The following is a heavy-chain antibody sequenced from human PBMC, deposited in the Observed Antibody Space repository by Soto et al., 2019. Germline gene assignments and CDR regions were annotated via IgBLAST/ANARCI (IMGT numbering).Heavy chain of an antibody. D-gene: IGHD4-17*01. J-gene: IGHJ4*02. V-gene: IGHV2-5*02. Sequence: QITLKESGPTLMRPAQTLTLTCEFSGVSLSTYHMGVAWFRQPPGKPLEWRALTYWVDDNRYSPSLKDCLAISQDTASNQVVLTSINIDPVATATSFCAHAGDYDLLSFDHWGPVPQVTVSS. CDR1: GVSLSTYHMG. CDR2: TYWVDDN. CDR3: AHAGDYDLLSFDH.